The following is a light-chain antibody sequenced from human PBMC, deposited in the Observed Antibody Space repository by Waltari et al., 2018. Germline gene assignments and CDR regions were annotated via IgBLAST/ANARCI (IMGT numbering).Light chain of an antibody. CDR2: GAS. CDR1: QSVRIN. J-gene: IGKJ4*01. Sequence: EIVMTQSPATLSVSPGERATLSCRASQSVRINLAWYQQKPGQAPRLHIYGASTMATGIPARVSGSGSGTEFTLTIRRLQSEDFAVYYCQQYNNWPPLTFGGGTKVEIK. CDR3: QQYNNWPPLT. V-gene: IGKV3-15*01.